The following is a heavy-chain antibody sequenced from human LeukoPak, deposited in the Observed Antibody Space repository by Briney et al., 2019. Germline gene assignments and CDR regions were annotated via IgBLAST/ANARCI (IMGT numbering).Heavy chain of an antibody. CDR3: TTSPTYYYDSSGYYDFDY. V-gene: IGHV3-15*01. Sequence: GGSLRLSCAASGFTFSNAWMSWVRQAPGKGLEWVGRIKSKTDGGTTDYAAPVEGRFTISRDDSKNTLYLQMNSLKTEDTAVYYCTTSPTYYYDSSGYYDFDYWGQGTLVTVSS. CDR2: IKSKTDGGTT. D-gene: IGHD3-22*01. CDR1: GFTFSNAW. J-gene: IGHJ4*02.